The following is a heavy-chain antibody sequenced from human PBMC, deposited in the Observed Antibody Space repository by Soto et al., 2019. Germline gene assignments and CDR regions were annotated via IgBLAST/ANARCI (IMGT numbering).Heavy chain of an antibody. CDR2: ISGSGGST. J-gene: IGHJ6*02. Sequence: PGGSLRLSCAASTFSFNNYAMTWVRQAPGKGLEWVSVISGSGGSTSYGDSVKGRFTISRDNSKNTLYLQMDSLRAEDTDVYYCPQHRECRSTSPYDYYGMDVCGQGPTVTVSS. CDR1: TFSFNNYA. V-gene: IGHV3-23*01. CDR3: PQHRECRSTSPYDYYGMDV. D-gene: IGHD2-2*01.